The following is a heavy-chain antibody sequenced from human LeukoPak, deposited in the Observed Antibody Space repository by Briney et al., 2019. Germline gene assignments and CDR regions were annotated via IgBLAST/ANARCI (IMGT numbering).Heavy chain of an antibody. CDR2: ISSSSSYI. D-gene: IGHD4-17*01. V-gene: IGHV3-21*01. J-gene: IGHJ4*02. CDR3: ARDRGTVTTKFDY. Sequence: PGWSLRLSCAASGFTFSSYSMNWVRQAPGKGLEWVSSISSSSSYIYYADSVKGRFTISRDNAKNSLYLQMNSLRAEDTAVYYCARDRGTVTTKFDYWGQGTLVTVSS. CDR1: GFTFSSYS.